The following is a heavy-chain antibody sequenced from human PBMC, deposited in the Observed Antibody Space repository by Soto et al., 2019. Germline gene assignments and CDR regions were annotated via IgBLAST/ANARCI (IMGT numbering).Heavy chain of an antibody. CDR1: GGAISGYY. Sequence: PSETLSLTCTVSGGAISGYYWTWIRQSAGKGLEWIGRIYSSGGTKYNPSLQSRVTMSLDTSKNQFSLRLSSVTAADTAVYYCARGQRFSDSFDPWGXGT. CDR2: IYSSGGT. D-gene: IGHD3-3*01. V-gene: IGHV4-4*07. J-gene: IGHJ5*02. CDR3: ARGQRFSDSFDP.